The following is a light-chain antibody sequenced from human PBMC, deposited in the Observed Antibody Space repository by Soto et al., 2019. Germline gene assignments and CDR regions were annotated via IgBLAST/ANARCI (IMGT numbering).Light chain of an antibody. J-gene: IGLJ3*02. V-gene: IGLV1-40*01. CDR3: QSYDSSLSGSV. CDR2: GNS. CDR1: SSNIGAGYD. Sequence: QYVLTQPPSVSGAPGQRVTISCTGSSSNIGAGYDVHWYQQLPGTAPKFLIYGNSNRPSGVPERFSGSKSGTSAFLAITGLQAEDEADYYCQSYDSSLSGSVFGGGTKLTVL.